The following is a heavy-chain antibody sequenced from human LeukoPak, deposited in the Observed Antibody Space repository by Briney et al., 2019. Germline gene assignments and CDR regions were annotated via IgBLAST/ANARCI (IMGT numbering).Heavy chain of an antibody. J-gene: IGHJ4*02. Sequence: GGSLRLSCEASGFLFHDYYMSWVRQAPGKGLEWIAYITSESIPQYADSVRGRFTISRDNAQSSVSLQMDSLRAEDTAVYYCARDVSGVVHPYYFDYWGQGTLVTVSS. CDR1: GFLFHDYY. V-gene: IGHV3-11*05. CDR2: ITSESIP. D-gene: IGHD2-15*01. CDR3: ARDVSGVVHPYYFDY.